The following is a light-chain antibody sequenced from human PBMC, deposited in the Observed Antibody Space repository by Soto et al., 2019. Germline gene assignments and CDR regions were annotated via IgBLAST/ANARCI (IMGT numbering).Light chain of an antibody. V-gene: IGKV3-11*01. CDR2: DAS. CDR3: QQRSNWPPMYT. Sequence: DIVLTQSPATLSLSPGERATLSCRASQSVSSYLAWYQQRPGHVPRLLIYDASKRATGIPARFSASGSGTDCTLTISSLEPEYFAIYFCQQRSNWPPMYTFGQGTKLEIK. CDR1: QSVSSY. J-gene: IGKJ2*01.